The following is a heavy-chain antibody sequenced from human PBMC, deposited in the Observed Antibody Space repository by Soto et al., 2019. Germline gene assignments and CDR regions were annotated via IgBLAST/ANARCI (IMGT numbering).Heavy chain of an antibody. CDR2: FFWGDDK. Sequence: QITLKESGPTLVKPTQTLTLTCTFSGFSLTTSGRGVGWIRQPPGKALEWLALFFWGDDKRYSPSLKTRLTISKDTSKNQVVLTMTNMGPEDTATYYCAHRLAMMDAFDVRGQGTVVTVSS. CDR3: AHRLAMMDAFDV. J-gene: IGHJ3*01. CDR1: GFSLTTSGRG. V-gene: IGHV2-5*02. D-gene: IGHD3-16*01.